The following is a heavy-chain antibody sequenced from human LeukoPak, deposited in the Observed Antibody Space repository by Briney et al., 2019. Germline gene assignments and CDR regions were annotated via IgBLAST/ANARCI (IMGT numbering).Heavy chain of an antibody. V-gene: IGHV4-4*07. CDR3: AREGLYSSSWSPFDY. D-gene: IGHD6-13*01. J-gene: IGHJ4*02. CDR2: IYTSGST. Sequence: PSETLSLTCTVSGGSISSYYWSWIRQPAGKGREWIGRIYTSGSTNYNPSLKRRVTMSVATSKNQFSLKLSSVTAADTAVYYCAREGLYSSSWSPFDYWGQGTLVTVSS. CDR1: GGSISSYY.